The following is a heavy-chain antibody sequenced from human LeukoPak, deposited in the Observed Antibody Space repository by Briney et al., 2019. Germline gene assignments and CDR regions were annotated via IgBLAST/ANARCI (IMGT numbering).Heavy chain of an antibody. CDR1: GGSFSGYY. CDR3: ARHSGSYYDNYDY. V-gene: IGHV4-59*08. J-gene: IGHJ4*02. Sequence: SETLSLTCAVYGGSFSGYYWSWIRQPPGKGLEWIGYISYRGSTNYNPSLKSRVTISVDTSKNQFSPKLNSMTATDTAVYYCARHSGSYYDNYDYWGQGTLVTVSS. D-gene: IGHD1-26*01. CDR2: ISYRGST.